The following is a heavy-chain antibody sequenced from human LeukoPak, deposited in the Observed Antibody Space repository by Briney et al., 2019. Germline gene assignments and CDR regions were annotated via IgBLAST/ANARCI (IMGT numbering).Heavy chain of an antibody. Sequence: GASGKVSCKASGYTFTIYGISWVRQAPGQGLEWMGWISAYNGNTNYAQKLQGRGTITTDTSTSTAYTELRSLSSDATAVSYCYRCPTYYDYVWGSYRLNWFDPWGQGTLVTVSS. J-gene: IGHJ5*02. D-gene: IGHD3-16*02. V-gene: IGHV1-18*01. CDR3: YRCPTYYDYVWGSYRLNWFDP. CDR1: GYTFTIYG. CDR2: ISAYNGNT.